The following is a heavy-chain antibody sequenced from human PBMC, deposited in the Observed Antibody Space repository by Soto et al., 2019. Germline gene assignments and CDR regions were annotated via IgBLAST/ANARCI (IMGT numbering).Heavy chain of an antibody. CDR1: GFTFSSYG. CDR3: ARDLCEVGAECRFFAY. D-gene: IGHD1-26*01. Sequence: PGGSLRLSCAASGFTFSSYGMHWVRQAPGKGLEWVAVIWYDGSNKYYADSVKGRFTISRDNSKNTLYLQMNSLRAEDTAVYYCARDLCEVGAECRFFAYWGQGTLVTVSS. V-gene: IGHV3-33*01. CDR2: IWYDGSNK. J-gene: IGHJ4*02.